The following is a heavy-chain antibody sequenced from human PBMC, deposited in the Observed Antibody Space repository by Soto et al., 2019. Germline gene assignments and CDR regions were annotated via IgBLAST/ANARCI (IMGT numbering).Heavy chain of an antibody. D-gene: IGHD2-15*01. CDR2: IIPIFGTA. CDR3: AREGLDCSGGSCYSGYFQH. CDR1: GGTFSSYA. Sequence: SVKGSCEASGGTFSSYAISWVRQAPVQGLEWMGGIIPIFGTANYAQKFQGRVTITADESTSTAYMELSSLRSEDTAVYYCAREGLDCSGGSCYSGYFQHWGQGTLVTVSS. J-gene: IGHJ1*01. V-gene: IGHV1-69*01.